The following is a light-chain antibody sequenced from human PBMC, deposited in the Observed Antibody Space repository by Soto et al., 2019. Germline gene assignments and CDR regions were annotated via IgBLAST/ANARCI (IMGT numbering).Light chain of an antibody. CDR2: SAS. CDR3: QQLFMYPPT. CDR1: QALSNY. J-gene: IGKJ3*01. V-gene: IGKV1-9*01. Sequence: DIQLTQSPSVLSASVGDTVTITCRASQALSNYLAWYQQKPGKAPDLLIYSASTLQSGVPSRFSGSGSETEFSLTIRALQPEDCAIYYCQQLFMYPPTFGPGTKVDIK.